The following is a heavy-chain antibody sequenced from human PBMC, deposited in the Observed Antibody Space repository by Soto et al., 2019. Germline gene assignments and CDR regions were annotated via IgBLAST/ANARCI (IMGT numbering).Heavy chain of an antibody. CDR1: GGSISSGDYY. J-gene: IGHJ4*02. V-gene: IGHV4-30-4*01. CDR3: ASVLYYYDSSGPFDY. Sequence: SETLSLTCTVSGGSISSGDYYWSWIRQPPGKGLEWIGYIYYSGSTYYNPSLKSRVTISVDTSKNQFSLKLSSVTAADTAVYYCASVLYYYDSSGPFDYWGQGTLVTAPQ. D-gene: IGHD3-22*01. CDR2: IYYSGST.